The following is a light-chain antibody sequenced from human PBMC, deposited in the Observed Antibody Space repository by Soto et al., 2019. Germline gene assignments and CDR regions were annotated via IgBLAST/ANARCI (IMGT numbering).Light chain of an antibody. CDR1: SSDVGGYNY. V-gene: IGLV2-11*01. Sequence: QSVLAQPRSVSGSPGQSVTISCTGTSSDVGGYNYVSWYQQHPGKAPKLMIYDVSERPSGVPDRFSGSKSGNTASLTISGLQAEDEADYYCCSYAGSYTPLVFXTGTKATVL. CDR3: CSYAGSYTPLV. CDR2: DVS. J-gene: IGLJ1*01.